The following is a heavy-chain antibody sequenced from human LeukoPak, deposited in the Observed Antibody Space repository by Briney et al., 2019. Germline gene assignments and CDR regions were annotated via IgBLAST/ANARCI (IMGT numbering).Heavy chain of an antibody. J-gene: IGHJ3*02. D-gene: IGHD3-22*01. CDR3: ARAARMISDAFDI. Sequence: SETLSLTCTVSGGSISSSSYYWGWIRQPPGKGLEWIGSIYTSGSTNYNPSLKSRVTISVDTSKNQFSLKLSSVADADTAVYYCARAARMISDAFDIWGQGTMASVSS. V-gene: IGHV4-39*07. CDR2: IYTSGST. CDR1: GGSISSSSYY.